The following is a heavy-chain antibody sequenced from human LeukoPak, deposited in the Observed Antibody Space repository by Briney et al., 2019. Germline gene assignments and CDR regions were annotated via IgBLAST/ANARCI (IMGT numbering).Heavy chain of an antibody. J-gene: IGHJ4*02. CDR3: ARGSRTGRYFDWFFDY. Sequence: ASVKVSCKASGGTFSSYAISWVRQAPGQGLEWMGRIIPILGIANYAQKFQGRVTITADKSTSTAYMELSSLRSEDTAVYYCARGSRTGRYFDWFFDYWGQGTLVTVSS. D-gene: IGHD3-9*01. CDR1: GGTFSSYA. V-gene: IGHV1-69*04. CDR2: IIPILGIA.